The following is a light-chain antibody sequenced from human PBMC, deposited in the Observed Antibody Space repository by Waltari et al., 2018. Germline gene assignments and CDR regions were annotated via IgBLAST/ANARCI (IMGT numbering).Light chain of an antibody. J-gene: IGLJ3*02. CDR2: RNN. CDR3: ATWDDRLSGPGV. Sequence: QSVLTQPPSASRTPGQRVTISCSGSSSNIGSHYAHRSQKLPGTAPKLLIYRNNQRPSGVPDRFSGSKAGTSASLAVSGLRSEDEADYYFATWDDRLSGPGVFGGGTKLTVL. V-gene: IGLV1-47*01. CDR1: SSNIGSHY.